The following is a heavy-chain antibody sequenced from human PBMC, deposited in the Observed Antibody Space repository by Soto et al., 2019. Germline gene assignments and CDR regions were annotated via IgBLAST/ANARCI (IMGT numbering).Heavy chain of an antibody. CDR1: GFTFSSYA. Sequence: LRLSCAASGFTFSSYAMSWVRQAPGKGLEWVSAISGSGGSTYYADSVKGRFTISRDNSKNTLYLQMNSLRAEDTAVYYCAKAKYGDYNFDYWGQGTLVTVSS. D-gene: IGHD4-17*01. CDR2: ISGSGGST. V-gene: IGHV3-23*01. CDR3: AKAKYGDYNFDY. J-gene: IGHJ4*02.